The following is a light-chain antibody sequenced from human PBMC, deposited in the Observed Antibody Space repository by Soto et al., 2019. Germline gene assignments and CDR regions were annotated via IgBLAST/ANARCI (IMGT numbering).Light chain of an antibody. CDR3: QQYGSSGT. J-gene: IGKJ1*01. CDR1: QSIKNNF. Sequence: EIVLTQSPGTLSLSPGERATLSCRASQSIKNNFLAWYQQKPGQAPRLLIFGASSRSSGIPYRFSGGGSGTEFTLTISSLQSEDFAVYYCQQYGSSGTFGQGTKVDIK. CDR2: GAS. V-gene: IGKV3-20*01.